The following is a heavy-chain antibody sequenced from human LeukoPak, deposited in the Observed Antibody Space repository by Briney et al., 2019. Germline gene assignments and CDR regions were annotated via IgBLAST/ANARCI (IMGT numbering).Heavy chain of an antibody. Sequence: SETLSLTCTVSGGSISSSSYYWGWIRQPPGKGLEWIGSIYYSGSTYYNPSLKSRVTISVDTSKNQFSLKLSSVTAADTAVYYCARGHCTNGVCYTHHRRYYFDYWGQGTLVTVSS. V-gene: IGHV4-39*01. CDR2: IYYSGST. CDR3: ARGHCTNGVCYTHHRRYYFDY. J-gene: IGHJ4*02. D-gene: IGHD2-8*01. CDR1: GGSISSSSYY.